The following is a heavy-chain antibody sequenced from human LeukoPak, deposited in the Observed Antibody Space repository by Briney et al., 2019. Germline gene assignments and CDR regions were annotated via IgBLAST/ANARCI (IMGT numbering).Heavy chain of an antibody. V-gene: IGHV3-33*08. CDR1: GFTFNTYT. Sequence: GGSLRLSCAASGFTFNTYTMNWVRQAPGKGLEWVAVIWYDGSNKYYADSVKGRFTISRDNSKNTLYLQMNSLRAEDTAVYYCARDRHGDYAPEGYWGQGTLVTVSS. D-gene: IGHD4-17*01. J-gene: IGHJ4*02. CDR2: IWYDGSNK. CDR3: ARDRHGDYAPEGY.